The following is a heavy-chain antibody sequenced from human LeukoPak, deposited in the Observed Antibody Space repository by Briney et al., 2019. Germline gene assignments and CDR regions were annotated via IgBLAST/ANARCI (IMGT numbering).Heavy chain of an antibody. CDR3: ARGEPVS. Sequence: GGSLRLSCAASGFTVSTNYMTWVRQAPGKGLEWVSVLYSGGSTYYADSVKGRFTISRDNSKNTLYLQTNSLRVEDTAMYYCARGEPVSWGQGTLVTVSS. J-gene: IGHJ5*02. V-gene: IGHV3-53*01. CDR2: LYSGGST. CDR1: GFTVSTNY.